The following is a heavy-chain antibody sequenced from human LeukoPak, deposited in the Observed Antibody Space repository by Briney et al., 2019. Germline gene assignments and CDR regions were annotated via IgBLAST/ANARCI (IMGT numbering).Heavy chain of an antibody. CDR1: GFTFSRYA. J-gene: IGHJ3*01. CDR2: VSGSGGST. D-gene: IGHD3-10*01. Sequence: GGSLRLSCAASGFTFSRYAMSWVRQAPGKGLEWVSAVSGSGGSTYYADSVKGLFTISRDNSKNTLYLQRNSLRAEDTAVYYCAKRMIRGVNHDAFDLWGQGTMVTVSS. V-gene: IGHV3-23*01. CDR3: AKRMIRGVNHDAFDL.